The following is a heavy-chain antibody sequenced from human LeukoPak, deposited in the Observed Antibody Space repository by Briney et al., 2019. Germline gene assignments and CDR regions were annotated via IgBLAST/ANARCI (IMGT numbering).Heavy chain of an antibody. CDR1: GGTFSSDA. CDR2: IIPIFGTA. V-gene: IGHV1-69*05. J-gene: IGHJ4*02. CDR3: ARHRANYYGSSGYFSPFDY. D-gene: IGHD3-22*01. Sequence: SAKVSCKPSGGTFSSDAISAVREAPGQRVEWMGRIIPIFGTANYAQKLQGRVTITTDESTTTAYIELSSLRSEDTAVYTCARHRANYYGSSGYFSPFDYWGQGTLVTVYS.